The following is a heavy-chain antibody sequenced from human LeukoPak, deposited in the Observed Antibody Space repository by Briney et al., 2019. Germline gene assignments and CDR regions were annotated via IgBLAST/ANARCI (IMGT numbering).Heavy chain of an antibody. Sequence: GGSLRLSCSASGFTFSTYWMSWVRQAPGKGLEWVANMKRDGSEIYYVDSVKGRFTISRDNARNSLFLQMYSLRAEDTAVYYCARLGGNFVAAFWGQGTLVTVSS. J-gene: IGHJ4*02. CDR3: ARLGGNFVAAF. CDR2: MKRDGSEI. CDR1: GFTFSTYW. D-gene: IGHD4-23*01. V-gene: IGHV3-7*01.